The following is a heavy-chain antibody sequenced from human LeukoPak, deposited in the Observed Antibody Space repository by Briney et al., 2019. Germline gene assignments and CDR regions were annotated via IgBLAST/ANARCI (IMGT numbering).Heavy chain of an antibody. D-gene: IGHD1-26*01. J-gene: IGHJ3*02. CDR3: ARAPSRLRGSSRAFDI. Sequence: SETLSLTCAVHGGSFSGYYWSWIRQPPGKGLEWIGEINHSGSTNYNPSLKSRVTISVDTSKNQFSLKLSSVTAADTAVYYCARAPSRLRGSSRAFDIWGQGTMVTVSS. CDR2: INHSGST. CDR1: GGSFSGYY. V-gene: IGHV4-34*01.